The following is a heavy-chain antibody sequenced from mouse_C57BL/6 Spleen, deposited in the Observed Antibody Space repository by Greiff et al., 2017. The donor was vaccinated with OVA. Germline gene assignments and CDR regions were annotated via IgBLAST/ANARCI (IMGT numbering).Heavy chain of an antibody. CDR3: ARSSGHPPWFAD. CDR2: IDPSDSYT. Sequence: QVQLQQPGAELVMPGASVKLSCKASGYTFTSYWMHWVKQRPGQGLEWIGEIDPSDSYTNYNQKFKGKSTLTVDKSSSTAYMQLSSLTSEDSAVYYCARSSGHPPWFADWGQGTLVTVSA. CDR1: GYTFTSYW. D-gene: IGHD3-2*02. J-gene: IGHJ3*01. V-gene: IGHV1-69*01.